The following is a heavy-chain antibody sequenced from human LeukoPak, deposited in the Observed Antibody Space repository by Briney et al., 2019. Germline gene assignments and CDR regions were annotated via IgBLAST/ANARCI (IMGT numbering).Heavy chain of an antibody. CDR2: IYYSGST. Sequence: PSETLSLTCTVSGGSISSSSYYWGWIRQPPGKGLEWIGSIYYSGSTYYNPSLKSRVTISVDTSKNQFSLKLSSVTAADTAAYYCARLGNCTNGVCYTGPVGYWGQGTLVTVSS. CDR3: ARLGNCTNGVCYTGPVGY. J-gene: IGHJ4*02. D-gene: IGHD2-8*01. CDR1: GGSISSSSYY. V-gene: IGHV4-39*01.